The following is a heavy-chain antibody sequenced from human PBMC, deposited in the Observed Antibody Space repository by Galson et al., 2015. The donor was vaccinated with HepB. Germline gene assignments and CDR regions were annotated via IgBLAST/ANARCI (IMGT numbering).Heavy chain of an antibody. Sequence: SVKVSCKASGYTFTTHAIHWVRQAPGQRLEWLGWINIRNGNTHYSQRFQGRVTITADKSTTTAYMELSGLRSEDTAVYFCAASPHFYSFIWDRDYWGQGTLVTVSS. CDR1: GYTFTTHA. V-gene: IGHV1-3*04. D-gene: IGHD3-3*02. CDR3: AASPHFYSFIWDRDY. J-gene: IGHJ4*02. CDR2: INIRNGNT.